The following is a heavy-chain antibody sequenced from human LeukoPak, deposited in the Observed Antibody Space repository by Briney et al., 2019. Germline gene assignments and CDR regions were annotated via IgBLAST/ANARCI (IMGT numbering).Heavy chain of an antibody. Sequence: GASVKVSRKASGYTFTGYYMHWVRQAPGQGLEWMGRINPNSGGTNYAQKFQGRVTMTRDTSISTAYMELSWLRSDDTAVYYCARGIAGYSSGHYFDYWGQGTLVTVSS. V-gene: IGHV1-2*06. CDR3: ARGIAGYSSGHYFDY. CDR2: INPNSGGT. CDR1: GYTFTGYY. D-gene: IGHD6-19*01. J-gene: IGHJ4*02.